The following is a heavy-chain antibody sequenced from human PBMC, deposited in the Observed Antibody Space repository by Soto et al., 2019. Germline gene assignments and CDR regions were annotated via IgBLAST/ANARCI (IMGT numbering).Heavy chain of an antibody. CDR3: AKDEGSYRKLYYFDY. J-gene: IGHJ4*02. D-gene: IGHD1-26*01. CDR2: ISYDGSNK. V-gene: IGHV3-30*18. Sequence: GGSLRLSCAASGFTFSSYGMHWVRQAPGKGLEWVAVISYDGSNKYYADSVKGRFTISRDNSKNTLYLQMNSLRAEDTAVYYCAKDEGSYRKLYYFDYWGQGTLVTVSS. CDR1: GFTFSSYG.